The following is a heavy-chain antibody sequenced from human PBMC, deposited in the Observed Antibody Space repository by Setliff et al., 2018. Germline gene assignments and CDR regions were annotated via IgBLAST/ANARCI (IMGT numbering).Heavy chain of an antibody. CDR1: GGSISSGGYY. CDR3: ARAFISGQQWLIPRRYFDL. V-gene: IGHV4-31*03. Sequence: SETLSLTCTVSGGSISSGGYYWSWIRQHPGKGRDWIGYIYYSGSTCYNPSLKSRVTMSVDTSKNQFSLQLSSVTPADTAVYYCARAFISGQQWLIPRRYFDLWGRGTLVTVSS. J-gene: IGHJ2*01. D-gene: IGHD6-19*01. CDR2: IYYSGST.